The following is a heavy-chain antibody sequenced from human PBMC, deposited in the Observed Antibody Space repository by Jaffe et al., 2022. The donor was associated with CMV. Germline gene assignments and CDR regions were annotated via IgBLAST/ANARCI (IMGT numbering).Heavy chain of an antibody. V-gene: IGHV3-33*08. CDR1: GFTFSSYG. CDR3: ARDIIVNSVTEVDAFDI. Sequence: QVQLVESGGGVVQPGRSLRLSCAASGFTFSSYGMHWVRQAPGKGLEWVAVIWYDGSNKYYADSVKGRFTISRDNSKNTLYLQMNSLRAEDTAVYYCARDIIVNSVTEVDAFDIWGQGTMVTVSS. D-gene: IGHD1-20*01. J-gene: IGHJ3*02. CDR2: IWYDGSNK.